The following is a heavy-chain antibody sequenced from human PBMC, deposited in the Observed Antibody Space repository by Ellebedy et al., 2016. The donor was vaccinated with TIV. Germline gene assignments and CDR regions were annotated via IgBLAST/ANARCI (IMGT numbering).Heavy chain of an antibody. CDR1: GATFTGYY. J-gene: IGHJ3*02. D-gene: IGHD2-15*01. CDR3: ARGRTEYGSGREENDTFDI. CDR2: GHDSGST. V-gene: IGHV4-34*01. Sequence: SETLSLXXAVYGATFTGYYLRFIRQRPGKGPEWLREGHDSGSTNYNPSLKSRVTISVDKSRKQLSLKVTSVTAADTAVYYCARGRTEYGSGREENDTFDIWGQGTVVTVSS.